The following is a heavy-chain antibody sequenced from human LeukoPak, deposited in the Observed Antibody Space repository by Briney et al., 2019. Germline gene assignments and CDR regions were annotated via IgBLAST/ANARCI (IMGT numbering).Heavy chain of an antibody. CDR1: GFTFSSYW. D-gene: IGHD3-9*01. V-gene: IGHV3-7*01. CDR3: ARDQVILTGYYLYYYGMDV. Sequence: GGSLRLSCAASGFTFSSYWMSWVRQAPGKGLEWVANIKQDGSEKYYVDSVKGRFTISRDNAKNSLYLQMNSLRAEDTAVYYCARDQVILTGYYLYYYGMDVWGQGTTVTVSS. J-gene: IGHJ6*02. CDR2: IKQDGSEK.